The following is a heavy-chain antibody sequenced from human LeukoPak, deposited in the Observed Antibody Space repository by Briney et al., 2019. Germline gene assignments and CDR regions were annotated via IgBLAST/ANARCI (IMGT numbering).Heavy chain of an antibody. D-gene: IGHD5-24*01. CDR3: TRDAYNFNDFDY. Sequence: GGSLRLSCAVSEFTFSNYAMHWVRQPPGKGLEWVAVVSSHGNDGYYAASVRGRFTISRDNSKNPLYLQIDSLSLEDTAIYYCTRDAYNFNDFDYWGQGTLVTVSS. CDR1: EFTFSNYA. V-gene: IGHV3-30*17. J-gene: IGHJ4*02. CDR2: VSSHGNDG.